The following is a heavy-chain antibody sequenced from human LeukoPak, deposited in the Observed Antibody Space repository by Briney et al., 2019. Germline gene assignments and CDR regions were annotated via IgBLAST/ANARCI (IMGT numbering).Heavy chain of an antibody. D-gene: IGHD2-2*01. CDR2: INWSGGST. CDR1: GFAFDEHG. V-gene: IGHV3-20*04. J-gene: IGHJ4*02. CDR3: ARAPITSPFYFDY. Sequence: GGSLRLSCTASGFAFDEHGMSWVRQVPGKGLEWVSGINWSGGSTGYADPLRGRFTISRVNAKNSLYLQMDSLRAEDTALYYCARAPITSPFYFDYWGQGTLVTVSS.